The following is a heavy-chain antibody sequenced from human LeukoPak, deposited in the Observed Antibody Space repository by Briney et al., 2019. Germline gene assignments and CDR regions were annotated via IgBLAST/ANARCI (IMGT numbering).Heavy chain of an antibody. J-gene: IGHJ4*02. Sequence: GESLKISCKGSGYSFTSYWIGWVRQMPGKGLEWMGIIYPGDSDTRYSPSLQGQVTISGDKSISTAYLQWSSLNTSDTAMYYCARYTDHYYFDYWGQGTLVTVSS. V-gene: IGHV5-51*01. D-gene: IGHD1-1*01. CDR2: IYPGDSDT. CDR1: GYSFTSYW. CDR3: ARYTDHYYFDY.